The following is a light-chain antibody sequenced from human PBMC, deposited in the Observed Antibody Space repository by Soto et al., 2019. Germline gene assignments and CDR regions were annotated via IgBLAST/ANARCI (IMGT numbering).Light chain of an antibody. V-gene: IGKV3-20*01. J-gene: IGKJ5*01. CDR1: QILSGNY. CDR3: QQYGHSPIT. CDR2: GAS. Sequence: EIVLTQSPGTLSLSPGERVTLSCRASQILSGNYLAWYQQKPGKAPKFLIYGASNRATDIPDRFSGGGSGTDFALTINRLEPEDSAVYYCQQYGHSPITFGQGTRLEIK.